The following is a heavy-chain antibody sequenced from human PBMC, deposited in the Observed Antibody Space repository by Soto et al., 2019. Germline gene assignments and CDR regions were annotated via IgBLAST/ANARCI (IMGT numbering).Heavy chain of an antibody. CDR3: ALTPGGFYDSTGYYYPDGFDI. J-gene: IGHJ3*02. CDR2: IYPADYDT. CDR1: RYTFTSYW. D-gene: IGHD3-22*01. Sequence: GESLKISCKASRYTFTSYWIGWVRQKHGNVLEWMGIIYPADYDTIYSPSFQGQVTISADKSITTAFLQWSSLKASDTAMYYCALTPGGFYDSTGYYYPDGFDIWGQGTMVTVSS. V-gene: IGHV5-51*01.